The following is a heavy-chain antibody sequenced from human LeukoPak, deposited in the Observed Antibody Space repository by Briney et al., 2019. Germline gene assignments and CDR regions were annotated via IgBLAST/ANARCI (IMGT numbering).Heavy chain of an antibody. J-gene: IGHJ6*03. D-gene: IGHD6-6*01. CDR2: ISSSSSYI. V-gene: IGHV3-21*01. CDR3: ARDRSIAAPYYYYYMDV. CDR1: GFTFSSYS. Sequence: GGSLRLSCAASGFTFSSYSMNWVRQAPGKGLKWVSSISSSSSYIYYADSVKGRFTISRDNAKNSLYLQMNSLRAEDTAVYYCARDRSIAAPYYYYYMDVWGKGTTVTVSS.